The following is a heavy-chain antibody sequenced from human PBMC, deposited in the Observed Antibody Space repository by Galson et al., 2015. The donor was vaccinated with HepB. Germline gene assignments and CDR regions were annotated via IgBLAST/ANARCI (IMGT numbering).Heavy chain of an antibody. Sequence: SLRLSCAASGFTFRSYSMNWVRQAPGKGLEWVSSISPNDDYIYYAETLRGRFSISRDNARNSLYLQRNSLRAEDTAVYYCARGGLQKQRNDYFDCWGRGTLVTVSS. D-gene: IGHD3-10*01. CDR2: ISPNDDYI. V-gene: IGHV3-21*01. CDR3: ARGGLQKQRNDYFDC. CDR1: GFTFRSYS. J-gene: IGHJ4*02.